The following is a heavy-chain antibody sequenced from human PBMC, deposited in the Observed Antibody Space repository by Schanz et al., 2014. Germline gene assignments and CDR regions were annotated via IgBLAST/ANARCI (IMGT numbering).Heavy chain of an antibody. CDR3: ARSPGDFPGWFDS. Sequence: WTWIRQPPGKGLEWIGYSSYSGSSGYNASLESRVTISLDLSKSQVSLTLTSVTAADTAVYYCARSPGDFPGWFDSWGQGTLVTVSS. CDR2: SSYSGSS. J-gene: IGHJ5*01. V-gene: IGHV4-59*01. D-gene: IGHD4-17*01.